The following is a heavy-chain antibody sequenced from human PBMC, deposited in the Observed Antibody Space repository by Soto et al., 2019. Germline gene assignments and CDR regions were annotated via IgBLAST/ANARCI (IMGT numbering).Heavy chain of an antibody. D-gene: IGHD6-19*01. CDR1: GFTFSSYA. Sequence: PGGSLRLSCAASGFTFSSYAMSWVRQAPGKGLEWVSAISGSGGSTYYADSVKGRFTISRDNSKNTLYLQMNSLRAEDTAVYYCAKDSVYSSGWYFDYFDYWGQGTLVTVSS. CDR3: AKDSVYSSGWYFDYFDY. J-gene: IGHJ4*02. CDR2: ISGSGGST. V-gene: IGHV3-23*01.